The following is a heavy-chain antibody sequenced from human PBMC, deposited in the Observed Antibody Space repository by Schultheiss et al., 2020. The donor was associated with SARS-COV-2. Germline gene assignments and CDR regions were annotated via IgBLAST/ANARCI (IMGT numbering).Heavy chain of an antibody. D-gene: IGHD3-3*01. CDR2: IHYSGST. V-gene: IGHV4-31*03. Sequence: SETLSLTCTVSGGSISSGGYYWSWIRQHPGQGLEWIGYIHYSGSTNYNPSLKSRVTISVDTSKNQFSLKLSSVTAADTAVYYCARNKVLRFLEWFDPWGQGTLVTVSS. CDR3: ARNKVLRFLEWFDP. CDR1: GGSISSGGYY. J-gene: IGHJ5*02.